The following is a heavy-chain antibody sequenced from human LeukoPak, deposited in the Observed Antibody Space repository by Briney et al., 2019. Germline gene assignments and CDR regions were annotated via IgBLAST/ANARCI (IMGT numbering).Heavy chain of an antibody. CDR3: ARLTSLDAFDI. J-gene: IGHJ3*02. V-gene: IGHV4-59*01. CDR1: GGSISSYY. CDR2: IYYSGST. D-gene: IGHD3-16*01. Sequence: SETLSLTCTVSGGSISSYYWSWIRQPPGKGLEWIGYIYYSGSTNYNPSLKSRVTISVDTSKNQFSLKLSSVTAADTTVYYCARLTSLDAFDIWGQGTMVTVSS.